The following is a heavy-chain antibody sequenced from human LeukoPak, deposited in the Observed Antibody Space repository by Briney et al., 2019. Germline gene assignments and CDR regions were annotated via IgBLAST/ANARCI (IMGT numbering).Heavy chain of an antibody. CDR3: ARVAAAAVHFDY. Sequence: GGSLRLSCEASGFTFSSYEMNWVRQTPGKGLEWVSYIGTGNNKHYAESIKGRFTTSRDDAKNALYLHMDSLKAEDTAVYYCARVAAAAVHFDYWGQGTLVTVSS. J-gene: IGHJ4*02. CDR2: IGTGNNK. V-gene: IGHV3-48*03. CDR1: GFTFSSYE. D-gene: IGHD6-13*01.